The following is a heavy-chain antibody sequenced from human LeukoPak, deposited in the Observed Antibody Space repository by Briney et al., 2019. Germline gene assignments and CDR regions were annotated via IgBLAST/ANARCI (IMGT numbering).Heavy chain of an antibody. J-gene: IGHJ3*02. CDR3: ARLSVEGAFDI. Sequence: GSLRLSCAASGFTFSSYAMHWVRQAPGKGLEWVSSISSSSSYIYYADSVKGRFTISRDNAKNSLYLQMNSLRAEDTAVYYCARLSVEGAFDIWGQGTMVTVSS. D-gene: IGHD5/OR15-5a*01. CDR2: ISSSSSYI. V-gene: IGHV3-21*01. CDR1: GFTFSSYA.